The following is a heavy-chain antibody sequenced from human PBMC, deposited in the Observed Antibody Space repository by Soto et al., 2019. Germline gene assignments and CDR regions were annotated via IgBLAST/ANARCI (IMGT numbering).Heavy chain of an antibody. CDR2: ISGGGGTT. Sequence: EVQLLESGGGLVQPGGSLRLSCAASGFTFSDYGMSWVRQAPGKGLEWVSGISGGGGTTNYADSVKGRFTISRDNSKNTLYLQMNSLRAEDTAVYSCTRRLITDKYYYGMDVWGQGTTVTVSS. V-gene: IGHV3-23*01. CDR1: GFTFSDYG. CDR3: TRRLITDKYYYGMDV. J-gene: IGHJ6*02. D-gene: IGHD3-22*01.